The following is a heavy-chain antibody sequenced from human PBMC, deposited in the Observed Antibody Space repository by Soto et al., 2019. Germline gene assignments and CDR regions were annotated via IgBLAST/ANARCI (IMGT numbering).Heavy chain of an antibody. CDR3: ARGSSWELRAANASDI. D-gene: IGHD1-26*01. J-gene: IGHJ3*02. CDR2: ISSSSSYI. CDR1: GFTFSSYS. V-gene: IGHV3-21*01. Sequence: GGSLRLSCAASGFTFSSYSMNWVRQAPGKGLEWVSSISSSSSYIYYADSVKGRFTISRGNAKNSLYLQMNSLRAEDTAVYYCARGSSWELRAANASDIWSQGTMVTVSS.